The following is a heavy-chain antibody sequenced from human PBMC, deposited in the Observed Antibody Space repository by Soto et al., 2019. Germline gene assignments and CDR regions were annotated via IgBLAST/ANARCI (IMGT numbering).Heavy chain of an antibody. J-gene: IGHJ6*02. CDR1: GDSVSSTSAA. Sequence: PSQTLALPCAISGDSVSSTSAAWNVIRQSPSRGLEWLGRTYYRSKWYYGYAVSVKSRITTNPDTSKNQFSLQLNSVTPEDTAVYYCARIHSSSSSDMDVWGQGTTVTVS. CDR3: ARIHSSSSSDMDV. V-gene: IGHV6-1*01. CDR2: TYYRSKWYY. D-gene: IGHD6-6*01.